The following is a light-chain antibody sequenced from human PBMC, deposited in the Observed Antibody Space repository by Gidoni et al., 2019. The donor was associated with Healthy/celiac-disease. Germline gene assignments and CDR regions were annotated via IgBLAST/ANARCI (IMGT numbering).Light chain of an antibody. J-gene: IGKJ2*02. V-gene: IGKV3-11*01. Sequence: EIVLTQSRATLSLSPGERATLSCGASQSVSSYLAWYQQKPGQAPSLLIYDASNRATGIPARFSGSVSGTDFTLTISSLEPEDFAVYYCQQRSNWPLCTFGQGTKLEIK. CDR2: DAS. CDR3: QQRSNWPLCT. CDR1: QSVSSY.